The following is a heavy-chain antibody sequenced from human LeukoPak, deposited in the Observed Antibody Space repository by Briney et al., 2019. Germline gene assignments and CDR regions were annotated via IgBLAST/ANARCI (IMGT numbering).Heavy chain of an antibody. CDR3: AKRRGLELLYYYYMDV. D-gene: IGHD1-7*01. CDR2: ISGSGDFT. Sequence: GGSLRLSCAVSGFTFSSYAMSWVRQAPGKGLEWVSGISGSGDFTYYAHSVKGRFTISRDNSKNTLYLQMNSLRAEDTAVYYCAKRRGLELLYYYYMDVWGRGTTVTVSS. V-gene: IGHV3-23*01. CDR1: GFTFSSYA. J-gene: IGHJ6*03.